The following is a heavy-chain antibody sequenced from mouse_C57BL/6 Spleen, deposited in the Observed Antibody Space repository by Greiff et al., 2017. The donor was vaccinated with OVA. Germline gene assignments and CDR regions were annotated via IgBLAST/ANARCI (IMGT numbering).Heavy chain of an antibody. V-gene: IGHV5-6*01. D-gene: IGHD1-1*01. CDR3: ARYYGSSYVIDY. CDR1: GFTFSSYG. CDR2: ISSGGSYN. J-gene: IGHJ2*01. Sequence: EVKLMESGGDLVKPGGSLTLSCAASGFTFSSYGMSWVRQTPDKRLEWVATISSGGSYNYYPDSVKGRFTISRDNAKNTLYLQMSSLKSEDTAMYYCARYYGSSYVIDYWGQGTTLTVSS.